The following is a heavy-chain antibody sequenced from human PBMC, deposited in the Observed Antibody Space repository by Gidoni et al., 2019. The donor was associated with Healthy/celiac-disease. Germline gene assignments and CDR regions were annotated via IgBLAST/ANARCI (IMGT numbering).Heavy chain of an antibody. V-gene: IGHV1-69*01. Sequence: KKPGSSVKVSCKASGGTFSSYAISWVRQAPGQGLEWMGGIIPIFGTANYAQKFQGRVTITADESTSTAYMELSSLRSEDTAVYYCARKTIFGVVIANWFDPWGQGTLVTVSS. D-gene: IGHD3-3*01. CDR1: GGTFSSYA. J-gene: IGHJ5*02. CDR2: IIPIFGTA. CDR3: ARKTIFGVVIANWFDP.